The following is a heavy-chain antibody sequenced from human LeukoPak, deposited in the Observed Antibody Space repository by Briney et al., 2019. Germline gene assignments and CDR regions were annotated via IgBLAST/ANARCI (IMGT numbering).Heavy chain of an antibody. CDR2: IYYSGGT. V-gene: IGHV4-59*01. CDR3: ARSRQWHYYYTDV. CDR1: GGSISSYY. J-gene: IGHJ6*03. D-gene: IGHD6-19*01. Sequence: PSETLSLTCTVSGGSISSYYWSWVRQPPGKGLEWIGYIYYSGGTNYNPSLKSRVTISVDTSKNQFSLKLSSVTAADTAVYYCARSRQWHYYYTDVWGKGTTVTVSS.